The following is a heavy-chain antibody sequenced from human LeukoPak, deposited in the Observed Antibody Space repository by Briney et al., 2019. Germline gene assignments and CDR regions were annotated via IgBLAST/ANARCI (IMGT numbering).Heavy chain of an antibody. J-gene: IGHJ5*02. CDR3: ARHNEGTDIVVVPAGFDP. CDR2: INHSGST. D-gene: IGHD2-2*01. Sequence: SETLSLTCAVYGGSFSGYYWSWIRQPPGKGLEWIGEINHSGSTNYNPSLKSRVTISVDTSKNQFSLKLSSVTAADTAVYYCARHNEGTDIVVVPAGFDPWGQGTLVTVSS. CDR1: GGSFSGYY. V-gene: IGHV4-34*01.